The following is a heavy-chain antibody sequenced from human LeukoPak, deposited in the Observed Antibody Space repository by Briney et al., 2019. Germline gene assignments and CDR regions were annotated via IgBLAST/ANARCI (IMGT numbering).Heavy chain of an antibody. CDR3: AREQGATQAFDI. V-gene: IGHV1-2*02. CDR1: GYSFTGYY. D-gene: IGHD1-26*01. J-gene: IGHJ3*02. Sequence: ASVKVSCKASGYSFTGYYMHWVRQAPGQGLDWMGWINPNSGGTNYAQKFQGRVTMTRDTSISTAYMELSRLRSDDTAVYYCAREQGATQAFDIWGQGTMVTVSS. CDR2: INPNSGGT.